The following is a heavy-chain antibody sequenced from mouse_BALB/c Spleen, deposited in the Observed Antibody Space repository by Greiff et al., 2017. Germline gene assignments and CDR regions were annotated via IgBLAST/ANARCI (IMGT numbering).Heavy chain of an antibody. Sequence: EVKLMESGPELVKPGASMKISCKASGYSFTGYTMNWVKQSHGKNLEWIGLINPYNGGTSYNQKFKGKATLTVDKSSSTAYMELLSLTSEDSAVYYCARWDRYEKGYAMDYWGQGTSVTVSS. V-gene: IGHV1-18*01. CDR1: GYSFTGYT. CDR2: INPYNGGT. D-gene: IGHD2-14*01. CDR3: ARWDRYEKGYAMDY. J-gene: IGHJ4*01.